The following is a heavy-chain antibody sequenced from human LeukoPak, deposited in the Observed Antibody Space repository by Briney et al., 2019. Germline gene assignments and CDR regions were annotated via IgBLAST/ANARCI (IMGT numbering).Heavy chain of an antibody. Sequence: GGSLRLSCAASGFSFSSYWMHWVRHVPGKGLVWVSCINSDGTITHHADSVKGRFTISRDNANNTLYLQIHSLRAEDTAVYYCIRDGLLWFGGSTWGQGTMVTVSS. D-gene: IGHD3-10*01. J-gene: IGHJ3*01. CDR2: INSDGTIT. V-gene: IGHV3-74*01. CDR1: GFSFSSYW. CDR3: IRDGLLWFGGST.